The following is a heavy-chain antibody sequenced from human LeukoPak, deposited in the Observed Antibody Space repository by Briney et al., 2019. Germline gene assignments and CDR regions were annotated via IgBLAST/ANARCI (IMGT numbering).Heavy chain of an antibody. CDR2: ISGSGGST. J-gene: IGHJ4*02. D-gene: IGHD6-13*01. CDR1: GFTFSSYA. Sequence: GSLRLSCAASGFTFSSYAMSWVRQAPGKGVEWVSAISGSGGSTYYAASVKPRFSISRDNSNHTLYLQMNSLRAEDTAVYYCAKDAPLRRGSSSWYADYWGQGTLVTVSS. V-gene: IGHV3-23*01. CDR3: AKDAPLRRGSSSWYADY.